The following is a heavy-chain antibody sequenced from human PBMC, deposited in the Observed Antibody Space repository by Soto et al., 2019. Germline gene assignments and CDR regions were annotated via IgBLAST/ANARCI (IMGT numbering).Heavy chain of an antibody. D-gene: IGHD2-21*01. CDR2: INAGNGNT. CDR3: ARDWGVVKPRVPGSY. V-gene: IGHV1-3*01. J-gene: IGHJ4*02. CDR1: GYTFTSYA. Sequence: GASVKVSCKASGYTFTSYAMHWVRQAPGQRLEWMGWINAGNGNTKYSQKFQGRVTITRDTSASTAYMELSSLRSEDTAVYYCARDWGVVKPRVPGSYWGQGTLVTVSS.